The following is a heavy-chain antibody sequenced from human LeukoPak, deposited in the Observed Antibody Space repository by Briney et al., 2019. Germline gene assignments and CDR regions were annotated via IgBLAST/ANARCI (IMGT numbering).Heavy chain of an antibody. D-gene: IGHD3-10*01. J-gene: IGHJ3*02. Sequence: ASVKVSCKASGYTFTSYGISWVRQAPGQGLEWMGWISAYNGNTNYAQKLQGRVTVTTDTSTSTAYMELRSLRSDDTAVYYCARDPGLWFGELRDAFDIWGQGTMVTVSS. CDR1: GYTFTSYG. CDR3: ARDPGLWFGELRDAFDI. CDR2: ISAYNGNT. V-gene: IGHV1-18*01.